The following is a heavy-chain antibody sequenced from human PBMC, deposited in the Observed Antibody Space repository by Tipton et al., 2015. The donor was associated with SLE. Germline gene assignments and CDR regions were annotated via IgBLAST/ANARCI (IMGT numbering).Heavy chain of an antibody. J-gene: IGHJ6*02. D-gene: IGHD6-13*01. Sequence: SLRLSCAASGFTFSSYAMHWVRQAPGKGLEWVAVISYDGSNKYYADSVKGRFTISRDNAKNTVFLHMNSLRAEDTAVYSCARDLIAAPGGYGMDAWGQGTTVTVSS. CDR3: ARDLIAAPGGYGMDA. V-gene: IGHV3-30*04. CDR1: GFTFSSYA. CDR2: ISYDGSNK.